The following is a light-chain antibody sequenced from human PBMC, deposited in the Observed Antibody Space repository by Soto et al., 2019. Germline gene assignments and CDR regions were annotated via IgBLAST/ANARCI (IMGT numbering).Light chain of an antibody. CDR2: DAS. V-gene: IGKV1-5*01. Sequence: IEVTQSPSSLAASVGDRVTITCRASQSISSWLAWYQQKPGKAPKLLIYDASSLESGVPSRFSGSGSGTEFTLTISSLQPEDFATYYCQLYNSYSRTFGQGTKVDIK. CDR3: QLYNSYSRT. CDR1: QSISSW. J-gene: IGKJ1*01.